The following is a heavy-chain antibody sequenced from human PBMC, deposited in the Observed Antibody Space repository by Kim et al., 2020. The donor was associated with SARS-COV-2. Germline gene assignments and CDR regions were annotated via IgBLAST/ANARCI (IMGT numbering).Heavy chain of an antibody. CDR2: IIPIFGTA. CDR1: GGTFSSYA. V-gene: IGHV1-69*13. CDR3: ARGTHYYYDSSGYSYNY. D-gene: IGHD3-22*01. Sequence: SVKVSCKASGGTFSSYAISWVRQAPGQGLEWMGGIIPIFGTANYAQKFQGRVTITADESTSTAYMELSSLRSEDTAVYYCARGTHYYYDSSGYSYNYWGQGTLVTVSS. J-gene: IGHJ4*02.